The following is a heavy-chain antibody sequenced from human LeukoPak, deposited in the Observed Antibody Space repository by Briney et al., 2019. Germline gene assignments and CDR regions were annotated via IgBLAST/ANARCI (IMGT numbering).Heavy chain of an antibody. Sequence: ASVKVSCKASGYTFTDYAIHWVRQAHGQRLEWMGWINAGNGGTKYSQKFQGRVTITRDTSASIVYMELSSLISEDTALYSCARGSTSDWPFDYWGQGTRVTVSS. D-gene: IGHD2-2*01. CDR1: GYTFTDYA. V-gene: IGHV1-3*01. J-gene: IGHJ4*02. CDR3: ARGSTSDWPFDY. CDR2: INAGNGGT.